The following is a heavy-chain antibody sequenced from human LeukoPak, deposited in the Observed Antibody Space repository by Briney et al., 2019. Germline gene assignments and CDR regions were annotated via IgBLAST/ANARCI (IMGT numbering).Heavy chain of an antibody. V-gene: IGHV4-59*12. CDR2: IHYSGST. J-gene: IGHJ4*02. D-gene: IGHD3-22*01. CDR1: GGSINNYY. CDR3: ARASNYYYDSSGYGI. Sequence: SETLSLTCTVSGGSINNYYWSWIRQPPGKGLEWIGYIHYSGSTNYNPSLKSRVTISVDTSKNQFSLKLSSVTAADTAVYYCARASNYYYDSSGYGIWGQGTLVTVSS.